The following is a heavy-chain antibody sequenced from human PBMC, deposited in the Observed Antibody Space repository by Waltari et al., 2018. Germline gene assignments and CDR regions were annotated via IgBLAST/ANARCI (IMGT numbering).Heavy chain of an antibody. D-gene: IGHD3-16*01. CDR3: ARGGPLGWFDP. CDR2: IYYSGST. J-gene: IGHJ5*02. Sequence: QVQLQESGPGLVKPLETLSLTCTVSGGSISSHYWSWIRQPPGKGLEWIGYIYYSGSTNYNPSLKSRVTISVDTSKNQFSLKLSSVTAADTAVYNCARGGPLGWFDPWGQGTLVTVSS. CDR1: GGSISSHY. V-gene: IGHV4-59*11.